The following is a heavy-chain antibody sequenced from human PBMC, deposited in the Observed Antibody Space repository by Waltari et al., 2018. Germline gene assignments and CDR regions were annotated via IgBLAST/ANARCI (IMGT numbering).Heavy chain of an antibody. CDR2: IYYTGST. V-gene: IGHV4-39*07. J-gene: IGHJ4*02. CDR1: GGPISSSIYF. D-gene: IGHD2-15*01. Sequence: QLQLQESGPGLVKPSETLSLTRTVSGGPISSSIYFWGWIRQTPGEGLEWIGSIYYTGSTSYNPSLRSRVTISVDTSKNQFSLKVTSVTAADTAVYYCAREDRQGGEMATRGDYWGQGTLVTVSS. CDR3: AREDRQGGEMATRGDY.